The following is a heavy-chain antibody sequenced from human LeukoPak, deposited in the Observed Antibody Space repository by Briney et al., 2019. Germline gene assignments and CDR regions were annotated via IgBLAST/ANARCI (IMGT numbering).Heavy chain of an antibody. J-gene: IGHJ6*03. D-gene: IGHD3-10*01. CDR2: IYTSGST. CDR3: AREAMVRGAYYYYMDV. CDR1: GGSISSGSYY. Sequence: SQTLSLTCTVSGGSISSGSYYWSWIRQPAGKGLEWIGRIYTSGSTNYNPSLKSRVTISVDTSKNQFSLKLSSVTAADTAVYYCAREAMVRGAYYYYMDVWGKGTTVTVSS. V-gene: IGHV4-61*02.